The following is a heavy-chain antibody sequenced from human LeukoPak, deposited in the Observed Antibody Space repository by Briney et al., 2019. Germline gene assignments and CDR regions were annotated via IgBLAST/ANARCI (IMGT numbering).Heavy chain of an antibody. J-gene: IGHJ6*02. CDR1: GFTLNNYW. V-gene: IGHV3-7*01. CDR3: ANHWGSYYYGMDV. CDR2: IKQDGSEK. Sequence: GGSLRLSCAASGFTLNNYWMSWVRQAPGKGLEWVAIIKQDGSEKYYVDSVKGRFTISRDNAKNSLYLQMNSLRAEDTAVYYCANHWGSYYYGMDVWGQGTTVAVSS. D-gene: IGHD7-27*01.